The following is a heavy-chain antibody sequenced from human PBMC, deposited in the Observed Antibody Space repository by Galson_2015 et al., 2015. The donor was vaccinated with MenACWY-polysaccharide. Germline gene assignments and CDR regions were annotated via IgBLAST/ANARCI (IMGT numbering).Heavy chain of an antibody. CDR2: MHTSGRS. V-gene: IGHV4-59*01. CDR3: VAELSQAPFGWFDP. J-gene: IGHJ5*02. D-gene: IGHD3-16*01. CDR1: GGSISSYY. Sequence: SETLSLTCTVSGGSISSYYWGWIRQSPGKGLEWIGYMHTSGRSNCNPSLRSRVTISVDTSKNEFSLNLSSVTAADTAVYYCVAELSQAPFGWFDPWGQGAQVIGSS.